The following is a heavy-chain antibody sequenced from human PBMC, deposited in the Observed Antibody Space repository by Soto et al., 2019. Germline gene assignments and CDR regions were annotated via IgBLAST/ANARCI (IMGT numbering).Heavy chain of an antibody. CDR2: ISSSSSYI. J-gene: IGHJ4*02. CDR1: GFTFRSYS. CDR3: ARYSAGTTFDY. Sequence: EVQLVESGGGLVKPGGSLRLSCAASGFTFRSYSMNWVRQAPGKGLEWVSSISSSSSYIYYADSVKGRFTISRDNAKNSLYLHMNSLRAEDTAVYYCARYSAGTTFDYWGQGTLVTVSS. D-gene: IGHD1-7*01. V-gene: IGHV3-21*01.